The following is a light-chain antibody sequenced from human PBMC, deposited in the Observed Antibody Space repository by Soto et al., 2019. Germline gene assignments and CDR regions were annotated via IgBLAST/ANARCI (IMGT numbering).Light chain of an antibody. V-gene: IGLV2-14*03. J-gene: IGLJ2*01. Sequence: QSALTQPASVSGSLGQSITISCTGTSSDVGNYNYVSWYQQHPDKAPKLMIFDVSNRPSGISNRFSGSKSGNTASLTISGIQAEDEADYYCSSYTSTSTVIFGGGTKVTVL. CDR3: SSYTSTSTVI. CDR1: SSDVGNYNY. CDR2: DVS.